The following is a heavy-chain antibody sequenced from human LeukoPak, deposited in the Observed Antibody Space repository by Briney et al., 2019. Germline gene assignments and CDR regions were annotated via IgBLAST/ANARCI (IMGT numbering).Heavy chain of an antibody. D-gene: IGHD1-26*01. CDR1: GFIFNNYA. Sequence: GGSLRLSCAASGFIFNNYAMWWVRQAPGKGLEWVSAISGSGGNTYYVDSVKGRFTISRDNSKNTLYLQMNSLRAEDAAVYYCARQRSGSNWDCWGQGTQVTVSS. CDR3: ARQRSGSNWDC. V-gene: IGHV3-23*01. CDR2: ISGSGGNT. J-gene: IGHJ4*02.